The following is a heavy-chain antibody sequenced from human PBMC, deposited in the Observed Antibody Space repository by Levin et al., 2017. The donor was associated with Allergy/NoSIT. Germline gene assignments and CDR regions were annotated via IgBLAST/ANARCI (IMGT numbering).Heavy chain of an antibody. V-gene: IGHV4-59*02. CDR3: ARSSGSGTWGVS. D-gene: IGHD3-10*01. CDR2: LYNRGIT. CDR1: GGSVSSYS. Sequence: SETLSLTCTGSGGSVSSYSWSWIRQPHGKGLEWIGHLYNRGITNYHPSLASRVTIFGDTSPNQFSLRLTSVTAADTAVYYYARSSGSGTWGVSWGQGILVTVSS. J-gene: IGHJ5*02.